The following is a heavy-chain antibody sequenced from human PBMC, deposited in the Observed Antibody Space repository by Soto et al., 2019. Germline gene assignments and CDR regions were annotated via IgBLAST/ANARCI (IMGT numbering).Heavy chain of an antibody. D-gene: IGHD3-3*01. CDR2: IYYSGST. J-gene: IGHJ4*02. CDR1: GGSISSYY. CDR3: ARAYDFPSHFVV. V-gene: IGHV4-59*01. Sequence: PSETLSLTCTVSGGSISSYYWSWIRQPPGKGLEWIGYIYYSGSTNYNPSLKSRVTISVDTSKNQFSLKLSSVTAADTAVYYFARAYDFPSHFVVWGQGTRVTVSS.